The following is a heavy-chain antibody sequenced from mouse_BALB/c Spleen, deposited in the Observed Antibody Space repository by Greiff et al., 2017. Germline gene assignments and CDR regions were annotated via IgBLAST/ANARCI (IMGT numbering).Heavy chain of an antibody. V-gene: IGHV2-9*02. CDR2: IWAGGST. Sequence: QVQLQQSGPGLVAPSQSLSITCTVSGFSLTSYGVHWVRQPPGKGLEWLGVIWAGGSTNYNSALMSRLSISKDNSKSQVFLKMNSLQTDDTAMYYCASLGAEFAYWGQGTLVTVSA. CDR1: GFSLTSYG. CDR3: ASLGAEFAY. J-gene: IGHJ3*01. D-gene: IGHD4-1*01.